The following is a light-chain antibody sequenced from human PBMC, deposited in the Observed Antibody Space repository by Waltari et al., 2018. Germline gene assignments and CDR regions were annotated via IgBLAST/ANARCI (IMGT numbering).Light chain of an antibody. V-gene: IGKV4-1*01. CDR3: QQYYTPPWT. CDR2: WAS. CDR1: QSVLKNSKNKNI. J-gene: IGKJ1*01. Sequence: DIVMTQSPDSLAVSLGERATIKCKSSQSVLKNSKNKNILAWYQEKRGQPPELLIYWASARESGVPDRFSGSGSGTDFTLTITSLQAEDVAVYYCQQYYTPPWTFGQGTKVEIK.